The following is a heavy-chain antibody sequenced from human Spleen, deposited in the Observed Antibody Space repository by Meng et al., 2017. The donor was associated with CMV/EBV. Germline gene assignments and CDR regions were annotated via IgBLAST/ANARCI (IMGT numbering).Heavy chain of an antibody. D-gene: IGHD3-22*01. CDR1: NYTFSSHG. CDR3: ARFYFDTTAYYRHVDY. Sequence: ASVKVSCKTSNYTFSSHGITWVRQAPGQGLEWVGWITAYDGDTAYAQRLQGRVTLTTDTSTSTAYMELRSLRSADSAMYYCARFYFDTTAYYRHVDYWGQGTLVTVSS. CDR2: ITAYDGDT. J-gene: IGHJ4*02. V-gene: IGHV1-18*01.